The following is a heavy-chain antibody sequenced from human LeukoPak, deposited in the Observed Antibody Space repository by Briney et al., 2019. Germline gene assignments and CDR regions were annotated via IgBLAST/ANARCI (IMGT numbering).Heavy chain of an antibody. CDR1: GYTVTSYD. Sequence: GASVKVSCKASGYTVTSYDINWVRQAAGQGLEWMGWMNLNSGHTGFAQEFQGRVTLTWDNSISTAYMELSSLTSEDTAVYYCARNVVATTNYDYWGQGTLVTVSS. CDR2: MNLNSGHT. CDR3: ARNVVATTNYDY. J-gene: IGHJ4*02. D-gene: IGHD5-12*01. V-gene: IGHV1-8*01.